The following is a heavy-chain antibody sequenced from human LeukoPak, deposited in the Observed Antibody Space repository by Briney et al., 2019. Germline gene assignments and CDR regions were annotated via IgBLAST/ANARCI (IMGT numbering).Heavy chain of an antibody. Sequence: ASVKVSCKASGYTFTSYDINWVRQATGQGLEWMGWMNPNSGNTGYAQKFQGRVTMTRNTSISTAYMELGSLRSEDTAVYYCARAHVGGRPFDYWGQGTLVTVSS. CDR3: ARAHVGGRPFDY. CDR1: GYTFTSYD. J-gene: IGHJ4*02. V-gene: IGHV1-8*01. D-gene: IGHD3-16*01. CDR2: MNPNSGNT.